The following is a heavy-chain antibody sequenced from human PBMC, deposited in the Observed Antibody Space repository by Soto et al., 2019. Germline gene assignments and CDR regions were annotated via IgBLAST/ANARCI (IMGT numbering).Heavy chain of an antibody. CDR1: GFSFSRDE. CDR2: IQDRGSPT. V-gene: IGHV3-48*03. Sequence: GGSLRLSCEASGFSFSRDEMNWVRQAPGKGPEWVAYIQDRGSPTHYADSVKGRFTISRDNAKNSLYLHMSRLTAADTAVYYCARGWSKDWHFGHWGQGALVTVSS. CDR3: ARGWSKDWHFGH. D-gene: IGHD1-7*01. J-gene: IGHJ1*01.